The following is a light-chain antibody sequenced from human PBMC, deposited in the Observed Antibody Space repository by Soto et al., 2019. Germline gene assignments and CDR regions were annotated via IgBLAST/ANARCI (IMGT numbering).Light chain of an antibody. J-gene: IGLJ1*01. CDR2: EVI. CDR3: SSYTGNNTPYV. Sequence: QSALTQPPSASGSPGQSVTISCTGTSSDVAAYNYVSWYQQHPGKAPKLLIYEVIKRPSGVPDRFSGSKSGNTASLTVSGLQAENETDYYCSSYTGNNTPYVFGPGTKLTVL. V-gene: IGLV2-8*01. CDR1: SSDVAAYNY.